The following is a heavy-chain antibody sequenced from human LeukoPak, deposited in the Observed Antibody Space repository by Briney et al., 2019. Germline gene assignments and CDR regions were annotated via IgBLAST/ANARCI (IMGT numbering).Heavy chain of an antibody. CDR3: ARDIVVVVAATGGVGFDY. CDR2: INPNSGGT. CDR1: GYTFTGYY. J-gene: IGHJ4*02. Sequence: GASVKVSCKASGYTFTGYYMHWVRQAPGQGLEWMGWINPNSGGTNYAQKFQGRVTMTRDTSISTAYMELSRLRSDDTAVHYCARDIVVVVAATGGVGFDYWGQGTLVTVSS. D-gene: IGHD2-15*01. V-gene: IGHV1-2*02.